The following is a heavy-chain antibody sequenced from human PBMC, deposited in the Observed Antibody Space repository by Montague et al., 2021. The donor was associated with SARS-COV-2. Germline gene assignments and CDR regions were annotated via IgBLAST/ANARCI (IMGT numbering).Heavy chain of an antibody. Sequence: FLRLSCAGSGFTFSDFYINWVRQAPGKGLEWLSFITGTNNGIRYSDSVKGRFTVSRDNAHSSVYLHLDSLTAEDTAVYYCARSLFYGSGGYFDLWGQGTLVAVSS. CDR2: ITGTNNGI. V-gene: IGHV3-11*03. J-gene: IGHJ4*02. D-gene: IGHD3-10*01. CDR1: GFTFSDFY. CDR3: ARSLFYGSGGYFDL.